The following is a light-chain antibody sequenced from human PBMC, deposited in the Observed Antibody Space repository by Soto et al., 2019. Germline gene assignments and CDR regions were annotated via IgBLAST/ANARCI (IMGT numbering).Light chain of an antibody. V-gene: IGLV2-23*01. J-gene: IGLJ1*01. CDR1: SGDVGSYNL. CDR2: EGT. CDR3: CAYAGGSTFYA. Sequence: QSALTQPASVSGSPGQSITISCTGTSGDVGSYNLVSWYQQHPGKAPKLMIYEGTKRPSGVSNRFSGSKSGNTASLTISGLQAEDEADYFCCAYAGGSTFYAFGTETKVTVL.